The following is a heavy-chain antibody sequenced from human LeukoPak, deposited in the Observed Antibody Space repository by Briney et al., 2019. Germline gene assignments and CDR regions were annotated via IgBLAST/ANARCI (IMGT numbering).Heavy chain of an antibody. Sequence: GRSLRLSCAASGFTFSSYGMHWVRQAPGKGLEWVAVISYDGSNKYYADSVKGRFTISRDNSKNTLYLQMNSLRAEDTAVYYCARDVGSTMILLIDYWGQGTLVTVSS. V-gene: IGHV3-30*03. CDR2: ISYDGSNK. CDR1: GFTFSSYG. D-gene: IGHD3-22*01. J-gene: IGHJ4*02. CDR3: ARDVGSTMILLIDY.